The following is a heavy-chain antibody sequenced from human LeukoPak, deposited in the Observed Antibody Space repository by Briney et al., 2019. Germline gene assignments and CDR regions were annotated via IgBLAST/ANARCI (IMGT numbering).Heavy chain of an antibody. V-gene: IGHV3-7*01. CDR1: GFTFSSYS. J-gene: IGHJ5*02. CDR3: ARGTSVDTAMVFYWFDP. Sequence: QSGGSLRLSCAASGFTFSSYSMSWVRQAPGKGLEWVANIKQDGSAKYYVDSVKGRFTISRDNTKNSLYVQMNSLRAEDTAVYYCARGTSVDTAMVFYWFDPWGQGTLVTVSS. D-gene: IGHD5-18*01. CDR2: IKQDGSAK.